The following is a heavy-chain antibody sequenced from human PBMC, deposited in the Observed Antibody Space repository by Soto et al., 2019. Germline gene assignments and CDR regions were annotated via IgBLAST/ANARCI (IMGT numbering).Heavy chain of an antibody. D-gene: IGHD2-2*01. J-gene: IGHJ6*02. Sequence: QVQLVQSGAEVKKPGASVKVSCKASGYTFTSYGISWVRQAPGQGLEWMGWISAYNGNTNYAQKLQGRVTMTTDTTTSTDYMELRSLRSADTAAYYCAREEYCSSTTCYARYYYYYGMDVWGQGTTVTVSS. CDR3: AREEYCSSTTCYARYYYYYGMDV. CDR1: GYTFTSYG. V-gene: IGHV1-18*01. CDR2: ISAYNGNT.